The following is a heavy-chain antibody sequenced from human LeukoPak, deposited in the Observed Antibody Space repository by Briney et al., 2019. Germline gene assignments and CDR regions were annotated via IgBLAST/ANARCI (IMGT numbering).Heavy chain of an antibody. Sequence: SQTLSLTCAVSGGSISSGGYSWSWIRQPPGKGLEWIGYIYHSGSTYYNPSLKSRVTISVDRSKNQFSLKLSSVTAVDTAVYYCARVQHIVVVTASHAFDIWGQGTMVTVSS. D-gene: IGHD2-21*02. V-gene: IGHV4-30-2*01. CDR1: GGSISSGGYS. J-gene: IGHJ3*02. CDR3: ARVQHIVVVTASHAFDI. CDR2: IYHSGST.